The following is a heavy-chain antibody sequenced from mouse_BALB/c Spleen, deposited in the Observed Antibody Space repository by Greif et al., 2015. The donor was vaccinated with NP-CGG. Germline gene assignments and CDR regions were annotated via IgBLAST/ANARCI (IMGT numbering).Heavy chain of an antibody. V-gene: IGHV5-4*02. Sequence: DVMLVESGGGLVKPGGSLKLSCAASGFTFSDYYMYWVRQAPEKRLEWVAPISDGGSYTYYPDSVKGRFTISRDNAKNNLYLQMSRLKSEDTAMYYCASVRVAYWGQGTLVTVSA. CDR1: GFTFSDYY. D-gene: IGHD1-1*01. CDR2: ISDGGSYT. CDR3: ASVRVAY. J-gene: IGHJ3*01.